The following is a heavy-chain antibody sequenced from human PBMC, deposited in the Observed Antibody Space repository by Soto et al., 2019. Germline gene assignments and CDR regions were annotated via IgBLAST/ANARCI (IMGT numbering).Heavy chain of an antibody. J-gene: IGHJ4*02. V-gene: IGHV3-11*06. CDR1: GFTFSDYY. Sequence: QVQVVESGGGLVKPGGSLRLSCAASGFTFSDYYMSWIRQAPGKGLEWVSFISSSGDSTKYADSVKGRFTISRDNVKNSLYLQLTSLRSEDTAVYYCARGAVKGTPSRGQVYNWGKGTLVTVSS. CDR2: ISSSGDST. CDR3: ARGAVKGTPSRGQVYN. D-gene: IGHD1-7*01.